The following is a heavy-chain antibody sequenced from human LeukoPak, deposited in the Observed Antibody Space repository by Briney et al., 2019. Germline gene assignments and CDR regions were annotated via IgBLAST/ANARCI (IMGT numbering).Heavy chain of an antibody. V-gene: IGHV3-23*01. CDR3: AKAYYYDSSGYYFDY. CDR2: ISGSGGST. CDR1: GFTLSSYW. D-gene: IGHD3-22*01. J-gene: IGHJ4*02. Sequence: GGSLRLSCAASGFTLSSYWMSWVRQAPGKGLEWVSAISGSGGSTYYADSVKGRFTISRDNSKNTLYLQMNSLRAEDTAVYYCAKAYYYDSSGYYFDYWGQGTLVTVSS.